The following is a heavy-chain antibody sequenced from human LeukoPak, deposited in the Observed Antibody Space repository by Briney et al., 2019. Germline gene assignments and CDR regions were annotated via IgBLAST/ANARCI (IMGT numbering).Heavy chain of an antibody. CDR3: ARARPGPDYLDDDY. Sequence: ASVKVSCKASGYTFTSYDINWLLQATGQGLEWMGWMNPNSGNTGYAQKFQGRVTMTRNTSISTAYMELSSLRSEDTAVYYCARARPGPDYLDDDYWGQGTLVTVSS. CDR1: GYTFTSYD. D-gene: IGHD5-12*01. CDR2: MNPNSGNT. V-gene: IGHV1-8*01. J-gene: IGHJ4*02.